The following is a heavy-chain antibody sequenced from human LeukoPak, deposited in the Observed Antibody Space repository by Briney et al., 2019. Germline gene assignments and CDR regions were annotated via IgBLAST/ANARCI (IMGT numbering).Heavy chain of an antibody. CDR3: AGETLGYSYGYGQGDAFDI. D-gene: IGHD5-18*01. Sequence: GGFLRLSYAASGFTFSGYSMNWVRQAPGKGLEWVSSISSSSSYIYYADSVKGRFTISRDNAKNSLYLQMNSLRAEDTAVYYCAGETLGYSYGYGQGDAFDIWGQGTMVTVSS. CDR1: GFTFSGYS. J-gene: IGHJ3*02. CDR2: ISSSSSYI. V-gene: IGHV3-21*01.